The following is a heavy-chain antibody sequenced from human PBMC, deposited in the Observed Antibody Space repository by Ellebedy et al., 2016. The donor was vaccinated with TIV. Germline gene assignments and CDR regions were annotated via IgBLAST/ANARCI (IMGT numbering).Heavy chain of an antibody. CDR1: GFTFGRDW. CDR3: VRHRGTYFDF. CDR2: IKENGREK. Sequence: GGSLRLSCTASGFTFGRDWMTWVRQAPGKGLEWVANIKENGREKYYVDSVKGRFTISRDNAKNSLFLQMDSLGAEDTAVYYCVRHRGTYFDFWGQGTLVTVSS. J-gene: IGHJ4*02. V-gene: IGHV3-7*03. D-gene: IGHD3-10*01.